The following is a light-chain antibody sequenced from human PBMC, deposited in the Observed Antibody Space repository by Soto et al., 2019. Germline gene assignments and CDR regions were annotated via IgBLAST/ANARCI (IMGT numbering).Light chain of an antibody. CDR3: QQYNTWWT. CDR2: GAS. CDR1: RSINSN. V-gene: IGKV3-15*01. J-gene: IGKJ1*01. Sequence: DIVMTQSPVTLSVSPGERITLSCRASRSINSNLAWYQQKPGQAPRLLFYGASVRATGIPDRFTCSGSGTDFTLTITSLRSEDFAVYYCQQYNTWWTFGQGTKVDIK.